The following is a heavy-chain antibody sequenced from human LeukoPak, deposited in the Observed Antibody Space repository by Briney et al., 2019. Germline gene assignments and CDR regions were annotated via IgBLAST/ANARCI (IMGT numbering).Heavy chain of an antibody. J-gene: IGHJ4*02. V-gene: IGHV4-39*01. Sequence: SETLSLTCTVSGGSISSSGYYWGWIRQPPGKGLEWIGNIYYSGSTYYNPSLKSRVTMSVDTSKNQFSLKLSSVTAADTAVYYRARRYCSGGSCYPPAENPAFDYWGQGTLVTASS. CDR1: GGSISSSGYY. D-gene: IGHD2-15*01. CDR3: ARRYCSGGSCYPPAENPAFDY. CDR2: IYYSGST.